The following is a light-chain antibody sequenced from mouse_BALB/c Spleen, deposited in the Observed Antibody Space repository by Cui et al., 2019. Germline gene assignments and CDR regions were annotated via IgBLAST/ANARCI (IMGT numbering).Light chain of an antibody. V-gene: IGKV1-122*01. CDR3: LQVTHVPPLT. CDR2: RVS. J-gene: IGKJ5*01. Sequence: DAVMTQTPLSLPVSLGDQASISCRSSQSLENSNGNTYLNWYLQKPGQSPQLLIYRVSNRFSGVLDRFSGSGSGTDFTLKISRVEAEDLGVYFCLQVTHVPPLTFGAGTKLELK. CDR1: QSLENSNGNTY.